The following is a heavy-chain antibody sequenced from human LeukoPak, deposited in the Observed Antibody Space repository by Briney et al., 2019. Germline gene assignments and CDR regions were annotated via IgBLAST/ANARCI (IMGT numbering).Heavy chain of an antibody. Sequence: SETLSLTCTVSGDSISSSIYYWGWIRQPPGKGLEWIGSIYYSGSTYYNPSLKSRVTISVDTSKNQFSLKLSSVTAADTAVYYCASYYDFWSGYSTHWGQGTLVTVSS. D-gene: IGHD3-3*01. CDR2: IYYSGST. J-gene: IGHJ4*02. CDR1: GDSISSSIYY. CDR3: ASYYDFWSGYSTH. V-gene: IGHV4-39*01.